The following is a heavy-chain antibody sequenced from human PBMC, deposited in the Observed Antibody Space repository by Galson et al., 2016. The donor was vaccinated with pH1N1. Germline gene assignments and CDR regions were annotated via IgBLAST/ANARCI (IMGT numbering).Heavy chain of an antibody. J-gene: IGHJ4*01. D-gene: IGHD3-9*01. CDR3: ARDRAPESFDWLSYFDS. CDR2: IKQDGSEK. Sequence: SLRLSCAASGFSLSMYWMSWVRQAPGKGLEWLANIKQDGSEKYYVDSVKGRLTITRDNAKNSVFLEMNSLGAWDTAVYFCARDRAPESFDWLSYFDSWGQGTLVTVSS. CDR1: GFSLSMYW. V-gene: IGHV3-7*03.